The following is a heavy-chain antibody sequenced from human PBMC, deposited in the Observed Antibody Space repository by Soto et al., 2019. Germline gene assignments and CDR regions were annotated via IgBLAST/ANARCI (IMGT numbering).Heavy chain of an antibody. D-gene: IGHD6-25*01. J-gene: IGHJ5*02. CDR3: ARGRSAPNFDP. CDR2: LIPIFGAA. Sequence: QVQLVQSGAEVRKPGSSVKVSCKISGGTFTNYVISWLRQAPGQGLEWMGGLIPIFGAANLAQKFQGRVTITADESTSTVNMELSSLTSEDTAGYYCARGRSAPNFDPWGHGTLVTVSS. CDR1: GGTFTNYV. V-gene: IGHV1-69*01.